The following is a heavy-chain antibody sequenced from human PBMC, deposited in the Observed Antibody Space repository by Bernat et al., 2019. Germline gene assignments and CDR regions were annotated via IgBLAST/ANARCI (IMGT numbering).Heavy chain of an antibody. Sequence: EVQLVQSGAEVKKPGESLRISCKGSGYSFTSYWISWVRQMPGKGLEWMGRIDPSDSYTNYSPSFQGHVTISADKSISTAYLQWSSLKASDTAMYYCARQHGSGSYYKLDYFDYWGQGTLVTVSS. J-gene: IGHJ4*02. CDR3: ARQHGSGSYYKLDYFDY. CDR1: GYSFTSYW. CDR2: IDPSDSYT. D-gene: IGHD3-10*01. V-gene: IGHV5-10-1*03.